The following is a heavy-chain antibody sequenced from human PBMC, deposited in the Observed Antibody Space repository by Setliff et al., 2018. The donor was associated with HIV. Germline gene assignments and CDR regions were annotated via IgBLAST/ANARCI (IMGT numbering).Heavy chain of an antibody. CDR2: IYYSGST. J-gene: IGHJ4*02. D-gene: IGHD2-8*02. CDR3: ARLIHTGLLYFDF. Sequence: LSLTCTVSGGSISSGGYYWSWIRQHPGKGLEWIGYIYYSGSTYYNPSLESRVTMSLDTSRDQFSLNLRSVTAADTAVYFCARLIHTGLLYFDFWGLGTLVTVSS. CDR1: GGSISSGGYY. V-gene: IGHV4-31*03.